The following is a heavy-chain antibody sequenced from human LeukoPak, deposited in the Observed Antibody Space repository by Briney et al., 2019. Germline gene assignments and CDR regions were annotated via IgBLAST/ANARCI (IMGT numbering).Heavy chain of an antibody. CDR3: ARADVAAPFDY. CDR1: GGSISSYY. J-gene: IGHJ4*02. CDR2: IYYSGST. Sequence: ETLSLTCTVSGGSISSYYWSWIRQPPGKGLEWIGYIYYSGSTNYNPSLKSRVTISVDTSKNQFSLKLSSVTAADTAVYYCARADVAAPFDYWGQGTLVTVSS. D-gene: IGHD5-12*01. V-gene: IGHV4-59*01.